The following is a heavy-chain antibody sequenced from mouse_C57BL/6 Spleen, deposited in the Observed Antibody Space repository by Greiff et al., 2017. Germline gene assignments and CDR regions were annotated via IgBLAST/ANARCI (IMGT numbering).Heavy chain of an antibody. Sequence: QVTLKVSGPGILQSSQTLSLTCSFSGFSLSTSGMGVSWLRQPSGKGLEWLAHIYWDGDKTYNPSPKSRLTISTDTTRNRVFLKITSVHTADTATSYCARRASVYYSNYYAMDYWGQGTSVTVSS. CDR3: ARRASVYYSNYYAMDY. J-gene: IGHJ4*01. V-gene: IGHV8-12*01. CDR2: IYWDGDK. CDR1: GFSLSTSGMG. D-gene: IGHD2-5*01.